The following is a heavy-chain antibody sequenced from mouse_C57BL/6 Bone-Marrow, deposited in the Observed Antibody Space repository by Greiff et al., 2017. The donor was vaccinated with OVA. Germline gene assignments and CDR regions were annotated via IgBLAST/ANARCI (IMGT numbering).Heavy chain of an antibody. CDR2: INPSSGYT. V-gene: IGHV1-4*01. CDR1: GYTFTSYT. CDR3: ARRAYGSSSLDY. D-gene: IGHD1-1*01. Sequence: VKLVESGAELARPGASVKMSCKASGYTFTSYTMHWVKQRPGQGLEWIGYINPSSGYTKYNQKFKDKATLTADKSSSTAYMQLSSLTSEDSAVYYCARRAYGSSSLDYWGQGTTLTVSS. J-gene: IGHJ2*01.